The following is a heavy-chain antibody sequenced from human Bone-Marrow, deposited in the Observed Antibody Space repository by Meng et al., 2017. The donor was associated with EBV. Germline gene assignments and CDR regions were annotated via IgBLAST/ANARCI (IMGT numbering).Heavy chain of an antibody. V-gene: IGHV1-18*01. D-gene: IGHD6-13*01. CDR1: GYTFTSYA. CDR3: ARDLGYTSSCHDY. CDR2: ISADKGNR. Sequence: HVQLLQFRVTVKKPGASVTVSCKTSGYTFTSYAISWVRQAPGQGLEWMGWISADKGNRNYAQKFQDRVTLTTDTSTRTAYMELRSLRSDDTAVYFCARDLGYTSSCHDYWGQGTLVTVSS. J-gene: IGHJ4*02.